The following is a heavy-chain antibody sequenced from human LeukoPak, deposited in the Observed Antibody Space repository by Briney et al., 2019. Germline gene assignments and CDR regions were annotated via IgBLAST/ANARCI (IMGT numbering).Heavy chain of an antibody. Sequence: SETLSLTCTVSGGSISSSSYYWGWIRQPPGKGLEWIGSIYYSGSTNYNPSLKSRVTISVDTSKNQFSLKLSSVTAADTAVYSCARGSGDGYNYGTFDYWGQGTLATVSS. CDR2: IYYSGST. J-gene: IGHJ4*02. CDR3: ARGSGDGYNYGTFDY. CDR1: GGSISSSSYY. D-gene: IGHD5-24*01. V-gene: IGHV4-39*07.